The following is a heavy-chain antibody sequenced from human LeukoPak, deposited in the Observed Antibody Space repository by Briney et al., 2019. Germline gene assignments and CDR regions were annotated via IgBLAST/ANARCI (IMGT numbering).Heavy chain of an antibody. CDR2: FDPEDGET. J-gene: IGHJ4*02. Sequence: ASVKVSCKVSGYTLTELSMHWVRQAPGKGLEWMGGFDPEDGETIYAQKFQGRVTMTEDTSTDTDYMELSSLRSEDTAVYYCATGGVLLPVRGAYGYWGQGTLVTVSS. CDR1: GYTLTELS. D-gene: IGHD3-10*01. CDR3: ATGGVLLPVRGAYGY. V-gene: IGHV1-24*01.